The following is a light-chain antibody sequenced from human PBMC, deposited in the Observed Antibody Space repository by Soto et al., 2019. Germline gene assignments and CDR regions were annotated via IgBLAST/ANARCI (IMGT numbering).Light chain of an antibody. V-gene: IGLV2-23*01. J-gene: IGLJ1*01. CDR1: SSYVGSYNF. CDR3: CSYAGSSTYV. CDR2: EAS. Sequence: QSVLTQPASVSGSPGQSITISCTGTSSYVGSYNFFSWYQQHPGKAPKLMIYEASKRPSGVSNRFSGSKSGNTASLTISGLQPEDEADYYCCSYAGSSTYVFGAGTKLTVL.